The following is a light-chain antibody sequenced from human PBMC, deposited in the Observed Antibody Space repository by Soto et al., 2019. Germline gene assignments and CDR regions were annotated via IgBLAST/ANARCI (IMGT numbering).Light chain of an antibody. Sequence: QSVLTQPPSVSGAPGQRVTISCTGSSSNTGAGYDVQWYQQLPGTAPKLLIYGNNNRPSGVPDRFSGSTSGTSASLAITGLQAEDEADYHCQSYDNSLRVVFGGGTKLTVL. CDR2: GNN. CDR3: QSYDNSLRVV. J-gene: IGLJ2*01. V-gene: IGLV1-40*01. CDR1: SSNTGAGYD.